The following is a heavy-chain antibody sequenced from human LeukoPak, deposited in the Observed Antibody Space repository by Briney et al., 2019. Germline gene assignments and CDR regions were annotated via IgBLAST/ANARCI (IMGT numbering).Heavy chain of an antibody. CDR1: GGSISSYY. V-gene: IGHV4-59*01. Sequence: PSETLSLTCTVSGGSISSYYWSWIRQPPGKGPEWIGYIYYSGSTNYNPSLKSRVTISVDTSKNQFSLKLSSVTAADTAVYYCAGGYCSSTSCYGTLIAYWGQGTLVTVSS. CDR3: AGGYCSSTSCYGTLIAY. CDR2: IYYSGST. D-gene: IGHD2-2*01. J-gene: IGHJ4*02.